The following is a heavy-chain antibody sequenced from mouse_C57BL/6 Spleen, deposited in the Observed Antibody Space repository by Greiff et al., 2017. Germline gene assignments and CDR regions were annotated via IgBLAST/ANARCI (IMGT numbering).Heavy chain of an antibody. J-gene: IGHJ2*03. V-gene: IGHV1-26*01. Sequence: EVQLQQSGPELVKPGASVKISCKASGYTFTDYYINWVKQSHGKSLEWIGDINPNNGGTSYNQKFKGKATLTVDKSSSTAYMELRSLTSEDSAVYYCAPYDYDFDYWGQGTSRTVSS. D-gene: IGHD2-4*01. CDR2: INPNNGGT. CDR1: GYTFTDYY. CDR3: APYDYDFDY.